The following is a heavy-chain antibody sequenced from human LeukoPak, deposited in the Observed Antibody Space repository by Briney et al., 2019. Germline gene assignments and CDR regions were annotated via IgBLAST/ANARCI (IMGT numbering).Heavy chain of an antibody. CDR2: IYYSGST. CDR1: RGSISSSNYD. D-gene: IGHD3-10*01. CDR3: ARPVPSRLGWFDP. Sequence: PSETLSLTCSVPRGSISSSNYDWGWIRQPPGKGLERIGSIYYSGSTYYTPSLKSRVTISVDTSKNQFSLKLSSVTAADTAVYYCARPVPSRLGWFDPWGQGTLVTVSS. V-gene: IGHV4-39*01. J-gene: IGHJ5*02.